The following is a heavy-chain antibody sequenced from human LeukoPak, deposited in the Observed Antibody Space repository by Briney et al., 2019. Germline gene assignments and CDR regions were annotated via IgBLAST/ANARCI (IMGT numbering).Heavy chain of an antibody. J-gene: IGHJ4*02. D-gene: IGHD3-3*01. CDR2: LYSGGTT. Sequence: GGSLRLSCAASGFTVSGTYMNWVRQAPGKGLEWVSVLYSGGTTFYADSVRGRFTISRDNAKNSLYLQMNSLRAEDTAVYYCARDSSINFWSGYFRVWGQGTLVTVSS. CDR3: ARDSSINFWSGYFRV. V-gene: IGHV3-66*01. CDR1: GFTVSGTY.